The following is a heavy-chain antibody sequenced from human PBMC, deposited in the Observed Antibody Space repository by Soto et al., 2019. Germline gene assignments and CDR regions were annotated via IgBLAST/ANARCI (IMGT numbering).Heavy chain of an antibody. CDR2: ISAHNGNT. V-gene: IGHV1-18*01. J-gene: IGHJ4*02. CDR3: ARGRYGDY. D-gene: IGHD1-1*01. Sequence: QVHLVQSGAEVKKPGASVKVSCKASGYTFTSYGITWVRQAPGQGLEWVGWISAHNGNTDYAQKPQGRVIVTREPSSSTAYMELRSLRSDDTAVYYCARGRYGDYWGQGALVTVSS. CDR1: GYTFTSYG.